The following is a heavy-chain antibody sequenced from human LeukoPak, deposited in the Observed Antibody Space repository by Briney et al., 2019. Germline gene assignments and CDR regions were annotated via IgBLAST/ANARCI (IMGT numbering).Heavy chain of an antibody. D-gene: IGHD6-13*01. J-gene: IGHJ4*02. CDR1: GFTFTNYW. CDR3: APGYSSSWPIPVLD. V-gene: IGHV3-74*01. CDR2: LPPDELDI. Sequence: GGSLRLSCAASGFTFTNYWMHWVRQAPGMGLVWVSRLPPDELDIIYADSVKGRFTVSRDNAKNSLYLQMNSLRAEDTAVYYCAPGYSSSWPIPVLDWGQGTLVTVSS.